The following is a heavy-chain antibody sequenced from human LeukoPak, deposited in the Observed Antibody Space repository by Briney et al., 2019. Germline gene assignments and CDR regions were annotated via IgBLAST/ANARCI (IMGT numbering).Heavy chain of an antibody. CDR3: ARAVEPRARSFDI. V-gene: IGHV4-4*07. CDR2: IYPSGSS. Sequence: SETLSLTCFVSGGSISGYYWSWMRQPARKGLEWIGRIYPSGSSNYNPSLTSRVTLSVDTSNNQSSLNLTSVTAADTAVYYCARAVEPRARSFDIWGQGTMVTVSS. CDR1: GGSISGYY. J-gene: IGHJ3*02. D-gene: IGHD1-1*01.